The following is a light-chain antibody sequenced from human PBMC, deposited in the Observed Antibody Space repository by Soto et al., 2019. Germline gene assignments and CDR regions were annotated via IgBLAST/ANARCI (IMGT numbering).Light chain of an antibody. J-gene: IGKJ4*01. Sequence: EIVMTQSPVTLSVSPGERPTLSCRASHDVSSRLAWYQQKPGQAPRLLIYDASTRATGLPARFSGSGSGTEFTLTISSLQSEDFAVYYCQHYTNWPLTFGGGTKVEIK. V-gene: IGKV3-15*01. CDR1: HDVSSR. CDR2: DAS. CDR3: QHYTNWPLT.